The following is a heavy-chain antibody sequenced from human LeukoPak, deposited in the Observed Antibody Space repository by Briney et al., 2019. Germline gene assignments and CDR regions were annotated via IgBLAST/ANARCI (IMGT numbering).Heavy chain of an antibody. CDR2: ISAYNGNT. V-gene: IGHV1-18*01. J-gene: IGHJ6*02. Sequence: ASVKVSCKASGYTFTSYGISWVRQAPGQGLEWMGWISAYNGNTNYAQKLQSRVTMTTDTSTSTAYMERRSLRSDGTALYYCARDSGAAGFPPYYGMDVWGQGTTVTVSS. D-gene: IGHD5-12*01. CDR1: GYTFTSYG. CDR3: ARDSGAAGFPPYYGMDV.